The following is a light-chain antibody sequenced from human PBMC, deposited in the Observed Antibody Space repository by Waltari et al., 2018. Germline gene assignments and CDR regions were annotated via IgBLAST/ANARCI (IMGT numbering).Light chain of an antibody. J-gene: IGKJ1*01. CDR2: GAS. V-gene: IGKV3-20*01. Sequence: IVLMQSPGTLSLSPGERDPLSCRASQRVSRSLAWYQRKPGQAPKLLSYGASTRATGIPDRFTGSGSGTDFSLTIISLEPEDFAIYFCQHYVRLPATFGQGTKVEIK. CDR3: QHYVRLPAT. CDR1: QRVSRS.